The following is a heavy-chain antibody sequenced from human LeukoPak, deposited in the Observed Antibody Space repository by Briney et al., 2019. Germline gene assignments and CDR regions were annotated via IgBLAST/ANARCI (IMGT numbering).Heavy chain of an antibody. J-gene: IGHJ4*02. V-gene: IGHV3-30*03. Sequence: GGSLRLSCAASGFTFRSYGMHWVRQAPGKGLEWVAVISYDGSNKYYADSVKGRFTISRDNSKNTLYLQMNSLRAEDTAVYYCARTYYYDSSADYWGQGTLVTVSS. CDR1: GFTFRSYG. CDR3: ARTYYYDSSADY. CDR2: ISYDGSNK. D-gene: IGHD3-22*01.